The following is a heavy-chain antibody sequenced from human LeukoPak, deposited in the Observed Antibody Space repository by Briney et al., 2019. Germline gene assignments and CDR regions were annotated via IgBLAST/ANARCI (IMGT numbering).Heavy chain of an antibody. J-gene: IGHJ6*03. CDR1: GYTFTSYG. D-gene: IGHD3-3*01. V-gene: IGHV1-18*01. CDR3: ARRVGDFWSGDTNYYYYYYMDV. CDR2: ISAYNGNT. Sequence: ASVKVSCKASGYTFTSYGISWVRQAPGQGLEWMGWISAYNGNTNYAQKLQGRVAMTTDTSTSTAYMELRSLRSDDTAVYYCARRVGDFWSGDTNYYYYYYMDVWGKGTTVTVSS.